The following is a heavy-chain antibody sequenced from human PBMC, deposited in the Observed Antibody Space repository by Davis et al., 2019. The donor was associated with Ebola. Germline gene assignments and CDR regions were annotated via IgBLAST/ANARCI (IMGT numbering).Heavy chain of an antibody. CDR2: ISSNGGST. J-gene: IGHJ5*02. CDR3: ARGPYCGGDCYGGWFDP. Sequence: PGGSLRLSCSASGFTFSSYAMHWVRQAPGKGLEYVSAISSNGGSTYYADSVKGRFTISRDNAKNSLYLQMNSLRDEDTAVYYCARGPYCGGDCYGGWFDPWGQGTLVTVSS. V-gene: IGHV3-64*04. D-gene: IGHD2-21*01. CDR1: GFTFSSYA.